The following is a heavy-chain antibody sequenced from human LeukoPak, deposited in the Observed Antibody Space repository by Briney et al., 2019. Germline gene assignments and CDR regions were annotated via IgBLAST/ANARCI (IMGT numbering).Heavy chain of an antibody. CDR2: IYYSGST. D-gene: IGHD6-19*01. Sequence: RASETLSLTCTVSGGSISSSSYYWGWIRQPPGKGLEWIGSIYYSGSTYYNPSLKSRVTISVDTSKNQFSLKLSSVTAADTAVYYCATSDNYLSGWYAAGRYNWFDPWGQGTLVTVSS. J-gene: IGHJ5*02. V-gene: IGHV4-39*07. CDR3: ATSDNYLSGWYAAGRYNWFDP. CDR1: GGSISSSSYY.